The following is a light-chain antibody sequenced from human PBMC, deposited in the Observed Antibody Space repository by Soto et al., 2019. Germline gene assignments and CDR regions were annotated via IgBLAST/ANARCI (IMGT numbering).Light chain of an antibody. Sequence: DIQMTQSPSTLSGSVGDRVTITCRASQTISSWLAWYQQKPGKAPKLLIYKASTLKSGVPSRFSGSGSGTEFTLTINSLQSEDFAIYYCQQYNKWPPWTFGQGTKVDIK. J-gene: IGKJ1*01. CDR3: QQYNKWPPWT. CDR1: QTISSW. CDR2: KAS. V-gene: IGKV1-5*03.